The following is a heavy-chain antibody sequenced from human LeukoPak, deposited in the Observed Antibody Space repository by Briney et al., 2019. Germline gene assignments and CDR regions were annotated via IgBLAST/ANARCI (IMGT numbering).Heavy chain of an antibody. CDR3: ARGSHFGGFYYYYGMDV. CDR1: GFTFSSYE. V-gene: IGHV3-48*03. CDR2: ISSSGSTI. Sequence: GGSLRLSCAASGFTFSSYEMNWVRQAPGKGLEWVSYISSSGSTIYYADSVKGRFTISRDNAKNSLYLQMNSLRAEDTAVYYCARGSHFGGFYYYYGMDVWGQETTVTVSS. D-gene: IGHD3-10*01. J-gene: IGHJ6*02.